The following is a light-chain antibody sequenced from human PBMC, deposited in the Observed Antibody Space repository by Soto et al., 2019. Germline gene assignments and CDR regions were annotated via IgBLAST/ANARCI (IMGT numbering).Light chain of an antibody. CDR3: TSTTSSSLLV. CDR2: EVS. V-gene: IGLV2-14*01. Sequence: QSALTQPASVSGSPGQSITISCTGTSSDVGGYNYVSWYQQHPGKAPKLMIYEVSNRPSGVSNRFSGSKSGNTASLTISGLEAEDEDDYYSTSTTSSSLLVFGGGTKLTVL. CDR1: SSDVGGYNY. J-gene: IGLJ2*01.